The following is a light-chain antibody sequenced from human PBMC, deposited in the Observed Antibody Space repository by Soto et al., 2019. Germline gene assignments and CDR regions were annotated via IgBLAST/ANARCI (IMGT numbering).Light chain of an antibody. CDR3: QQRSNWPRT. CDR2: DAS. Sequence: EIVLTQSPATLSLSPGERATLSCRASQSVSSYLAWYQQKPGQAPRLLIYDASNRATGIPARFSGSGSGTDFTLTISSLEPEEFAVYYCQQRSNWPRTFGGGTK. V-gene: IGKV3-11*01. J-gene: IGKJ4*01. CDR1: QSVSSY.